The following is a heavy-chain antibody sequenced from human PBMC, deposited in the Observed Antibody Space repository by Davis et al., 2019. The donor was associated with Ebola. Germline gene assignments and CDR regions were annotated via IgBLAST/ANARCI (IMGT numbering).Heavy chain of an antibody. CDR1: RSTFTNYY. Sequence: AASVKVSCKASRSTFTNYYMHWVRQAPGQGLEWMGLINPSDDSLSYSRKIQGRVTVTRDTSTSTVYMELRSLRSEDTAVYYCVREGDGYKYFDFWGQGTLVTVSS. J-gene: IGHJ4*02. CDR2: INPSDDSL. CDR3: VREGDGYKYFDF. V-gene: IGHV1-46*01. D-gene: IGHD5-24*01.